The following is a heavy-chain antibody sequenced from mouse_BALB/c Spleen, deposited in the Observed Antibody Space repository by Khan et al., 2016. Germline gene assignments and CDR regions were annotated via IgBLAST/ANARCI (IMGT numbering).Heavy chain of an antibody. CDR1: GYTFTNYG. J-gene: IGHJ4*01. V-gene: IGHV9-3-1*01. D-gene: IGHD1-2*01. Sequence: QSQLVQSGPELKKPGETVKISCKASGYTFTNYGMNWVKQTPETGLKWMGWTNPYTGEPTYADDFKGRFAFSLETSATTAYLQINNLKNEDTATYFCARSSYYGYYYAMDYWGQGTSVTVSS. CDR3: ARSSYYGYYYAMDY. CDR2: TNPYTGEP.